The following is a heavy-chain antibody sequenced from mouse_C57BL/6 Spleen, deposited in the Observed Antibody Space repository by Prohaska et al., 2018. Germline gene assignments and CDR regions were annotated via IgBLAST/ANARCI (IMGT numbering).Heavy chain of an antibody. J-gene: IGHJ1*03. Sequence: SVKIPCKASGYTFTDYNMDWVKQSHGKSLEWIGDINPNNGGTIYNQKFKGKDTLTVDKSSSTAYMELRSLTSEDTAVYYCAREGSTTVVPYWYFDVWGTGTTVTVSS. CDR3: AREGSTTVVPYWYFDV. D-gene: IGHD1-1*01. V-gene: IGHV1-18*01. CDR2: INPNNGGT. CDR1: GYTFTDYN.